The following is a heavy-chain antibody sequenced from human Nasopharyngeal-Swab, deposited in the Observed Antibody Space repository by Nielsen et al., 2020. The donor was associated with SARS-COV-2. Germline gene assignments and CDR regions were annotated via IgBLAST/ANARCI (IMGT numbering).Heavy chain of an antibody. CDR3: ARTGYSSGWRHFDY. D-gene: IGHD6-19*01. CDR1: FYTFTSSS. Sequence: ASVKVSCKSSFYTFTSSSMNWVRQAPGQGLEWMGWINTNTGNPTYAQGFTGRFVFSLDTSVSTAYLQISSLKAEDTAVYYCARTGYSSGWRHFDYWGQGTLVTVSS. CDR2: INTNTGNP. V-gene: IGHV7-4-1*02. J-gene: IGHJ4*02.